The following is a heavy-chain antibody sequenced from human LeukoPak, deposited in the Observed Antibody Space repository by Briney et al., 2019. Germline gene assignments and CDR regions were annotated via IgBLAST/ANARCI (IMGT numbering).Heavy chain of an antibody. CDR2: IYTSGST. J-gene: IGHJ5*02. CDR3: ARDQTIAAAVNWFDP. D-gene: IGHD6-13*01. Sequence: SETLSLTYTVSGGSISSYYWSWIRQPAGKGLEWIGRIYTSGSTNYNPSLKSRVTMSVDTSKNQFSLKLSSVTAADTAVYYCARDQTIAAAVNWFDPWGQGTLVTVSS. CDR1: GGSISSYY. V-gene: IGHV4-4*07.